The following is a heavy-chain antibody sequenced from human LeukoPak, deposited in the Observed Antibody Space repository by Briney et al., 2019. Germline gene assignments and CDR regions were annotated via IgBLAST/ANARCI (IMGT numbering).Heavy chain of an antibody. V-gene: IGHV3-23*01. J-gene: IGHJ3*01. CDR3: AKLGYSSGWYDFQIDAFDF. Sequence: PGGSLRLSCAASGFTFSSYAMSWVRQAPGKGLEWVSAIRGSGGSTYYADSVKGRFTISRDNSKNTLYLQMNSLRAEDTAVYYCAKLGYSSGWYDFQIDAFDFWGQGTMVTVSS. D-gene: IGHD6-19*01. CDR2: IRGSGGST. CDR1: GFTFSSYA.